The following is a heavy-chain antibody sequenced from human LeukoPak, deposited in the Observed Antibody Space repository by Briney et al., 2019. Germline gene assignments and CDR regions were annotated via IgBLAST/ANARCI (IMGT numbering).Heavy chain of an antibody. CDR3: ARRHLYWCSGGSCLRNDAFDI. CDR1: GGSISSSSYY. Sequence: SETLSLTCTVSGGSISSSSYYWGWIRQPPGKGLEWIGEINHSGSTNYNPSLKSRVTISVDTSKNQFSLKLSSVTAADTAVYYCARRHLYWCSGGSCLRNDAFDIWGQGTMVTVSS. J-gene: IGHJ3*02. D-gene: IGHD2-15*01. V-gene: IGHV4-39*07. CDR2: INHSGST.